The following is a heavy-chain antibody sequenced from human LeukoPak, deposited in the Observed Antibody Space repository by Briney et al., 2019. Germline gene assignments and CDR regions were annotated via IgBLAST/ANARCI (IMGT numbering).Heavy chain of an antibody. V-gene: IGHV3-74*01. CDR1: GFTFSSYW. D-gene: IGHD1-14*01. J-gene: IGHJ4*02. Sequence: GGSLRLSCAASGFTFSSYWMHWVRQVPGKGLVWVARINPGGSSITCADSVKGRFTISRDNAKNTLYLQMDSLRAEDTGVYYCARSNQADDYWGQGTLVTVSS. CDR3: ARSNQADDY. CDR2: INPGGSSI.